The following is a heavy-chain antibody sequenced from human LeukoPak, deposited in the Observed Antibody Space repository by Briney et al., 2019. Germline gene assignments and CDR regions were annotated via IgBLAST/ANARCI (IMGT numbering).Heavy chain of an antibody. CDR3: ARAIAARKESFQH. V-gene: IGHV3-66*02. Sequence: GGSLRLSCPSSGFTVSINYMSWVPQAPGKGLEWVSVIYSGGSTYYADSVKGRFTISRDNSKNTMYLQMNSLSAEDTAVYYCARAIAARKESFQHWGQGTLVTVSS. CDR1: GFTVSINY. J-gene: IGHJ1*01. D-gene: IGHD6-6*01. CDR2: IYSGGST.